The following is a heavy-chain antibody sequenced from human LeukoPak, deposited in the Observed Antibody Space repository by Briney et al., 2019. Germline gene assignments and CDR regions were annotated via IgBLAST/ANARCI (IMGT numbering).Heavy chain of an antibody. Sequence: PGGSLRLSCAASGFTFSSYGMHWVRQAPGKGLEWVAVIWYDGNNKYYADSVKGRVAISRDNSQNTVFLQMNSVRVEDTAVYYCARSYSNHLFGMDVWGQGTAVTVSS. CDR2: IWYDGNNK. CDR3: ARSYSNHLFGMDV. V-gene: IGHV3-33*01. D-gene: IGHD4-11*01. CDR1: GFTFSSYG. J-gene: IGHJ6*02.